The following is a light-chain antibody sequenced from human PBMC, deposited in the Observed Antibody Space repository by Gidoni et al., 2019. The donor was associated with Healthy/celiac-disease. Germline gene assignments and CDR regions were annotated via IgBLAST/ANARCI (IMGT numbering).Light chain of an antibody. CDR3: QQYDNLPIT. J-gene: IGKJ5*01. CDR2: DAS. CDR1: QDISNY. V-gene: IGKV1-33*01. Sequence: DIQMTQSPSSLSASVGDRVTITCQASQDISNYLNWYQQKPGKAPKLLIDDASNLETGVPSRFSGSGSGTDFTFTISSLQPEDIATYYCQQYDNLPITFGQGTRLEI.